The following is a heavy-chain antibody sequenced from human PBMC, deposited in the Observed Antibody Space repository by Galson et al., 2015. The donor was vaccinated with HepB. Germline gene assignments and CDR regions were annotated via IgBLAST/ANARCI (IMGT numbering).Heavy chain of an antibody. V-gene: IGHV3-30*18. J-gene: IGHJ4*02. CDR2: SLYDGSKE. Sequence: SLRLSCADSGFTFSNYGMHWVRQAPGKGLEWVAISLYDGSKEYYADSVKGRFTISRDNSKNTVYLVMNRLTAEDTAVYYCAKDSTGVYFDSWGQGTLVTVSS. D-gene: IGHD7-27*01. CDR1: GFTFSNYG. CDR3: AKDSTGVYFDS.